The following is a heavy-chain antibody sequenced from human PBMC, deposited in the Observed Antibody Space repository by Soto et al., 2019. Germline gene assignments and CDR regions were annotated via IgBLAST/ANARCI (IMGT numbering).Heavy chain of an antibody. V-gene: IGHV1-69*02. CDR1: GGTFSSYT. J-gene: IGHJ3*02. CDR3: ARAAGYCTNGVCYHAFDI. CDR2: IIPILGIA. Sequence: QVQLVQSGAEVKKPGSSVKVSCKASGGTFSSYTISWVRQAPGQGLEWMGRIIPILGIANYAQKVQGRVTITADKSTSTAYMELSSLRSEDTAVYYCARAAGYCTNGVCYHAFDIWGQGTMVTVSS. D-gene: IGHD2-8*01.